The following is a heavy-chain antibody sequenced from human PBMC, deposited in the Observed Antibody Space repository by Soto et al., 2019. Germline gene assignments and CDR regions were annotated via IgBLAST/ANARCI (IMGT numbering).Heavy chain of an antibody. D-gene: IGHD3-9*01. CDR1: GFTVSSNY. CDR2: IYSGGST. V-gene: IGHV3-53*01. J-gene: IGHJ6*02. CDR3: ARSFDPAYYYYGMDV. Sequence: GGFLRLSCAASGFTVSSNYMSWVRQAPGKGLEWVSAIYSGGSTYYADSVKGRFTISRDNSKSTLYLQMNSLRAEATAVYYCARSFDPAYYYYGMDVWGQGTTVTVSS.